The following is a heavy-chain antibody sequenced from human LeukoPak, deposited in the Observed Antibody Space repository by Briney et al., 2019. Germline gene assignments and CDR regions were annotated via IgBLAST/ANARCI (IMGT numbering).Heavy chain of an antibody. V-gene: IGHV1-8*01. J-gene: IGHJ4*02. CDR3: ARGPIESSSSWEYYFDY. CDR2: MNPNSGNT. D-gene: IGHD6-13*01. CDR1: GYTFTSYD. Sequence: ASVKVSCKASGYTFTSYDINWVRQATGQGLEWMGWMNPNSGNTGYAQKFQGRVTMTRNTSISTAYMELSSLRSGDTAVYYCARGPIESSSSWEYYFDYWGQGTLVTVSS.